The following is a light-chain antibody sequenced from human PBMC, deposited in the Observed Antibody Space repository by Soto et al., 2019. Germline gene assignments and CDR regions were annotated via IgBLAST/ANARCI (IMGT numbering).Light chain of an antibody. CDR2: MAS. CDR1: QSISSW. J-gene: IGKJ2*01. CDR3: QQYGGSSP. V-gene: IGKV1-5*03. Sequence: DIQMTQSPSTLSASVGDRVTITCRASQSISSWLAWYQQKPGKAPKVLIYMASILESGVPSRFSGSGSGTEFTLTISSPQPDDFATYYCQQYGGSSPFGQGTRLEI.